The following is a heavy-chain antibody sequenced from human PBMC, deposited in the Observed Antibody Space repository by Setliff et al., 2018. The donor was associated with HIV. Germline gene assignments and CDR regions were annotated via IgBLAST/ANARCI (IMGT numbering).Heavy chain of an antibody. D-gene: IGHD2-21*02. CDR1: GGTFSTHS. J-gene: IGHJ3*02. CDR3: SRESGICGGDCHYAFDM. Sequence: SVKVSCKASGGTFSTHSISWVRQAPGQGLEWMGGIIPIFGTTNYARKFQGRVTITADDSTSTAYMDLNNLRSEDTAVYYCSRESGICGGDCHYAFDMWSHGTRVTVSS. CDR2: IIPIFGTT. V-gene: IGHV1-69*13.